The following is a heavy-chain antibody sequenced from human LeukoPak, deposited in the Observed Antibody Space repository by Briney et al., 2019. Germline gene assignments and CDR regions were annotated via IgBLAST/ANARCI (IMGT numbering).Heavy chain of an antibody. J-gene: IGHJ4*02. CDR3: ARDGPRGGFDY. D-gene: IGHD3-10*01. CDR2: TKQDGSEK. V-gene: IGHV3-7*01. CDR1: GFNFSSYW. Sequence: GGSLRLYCAVSGFNFSSYWMSWVRQAPGKGLEWVANTKQDGSEKNYVDSVKGRFTISRDNAKNSLYLQMHSLRAEDTAVYYCARDGPRGGFDYWGQGTLVPVSS.